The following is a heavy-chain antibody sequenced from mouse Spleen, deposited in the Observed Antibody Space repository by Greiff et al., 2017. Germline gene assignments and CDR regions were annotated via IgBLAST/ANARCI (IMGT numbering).Heavy chain of an antibody. CDR1: GYAITSGYY. Sequence: EVQLQQSGPGLVKPSQSLSLTCPVTGYAITSGYYWNWIRQFPGNKLEWMGYISYDGSNNYNPSLKNRISITRDTSKNQFFLKLNSVTTEDTATYYCARERESTSFAYWGQGTLVTVSA. CDR2: ISYDGSN. CDR3: ARERESTSFAY. J-gene: IGHJ3*01. V-gene: IGHV3-6*01.